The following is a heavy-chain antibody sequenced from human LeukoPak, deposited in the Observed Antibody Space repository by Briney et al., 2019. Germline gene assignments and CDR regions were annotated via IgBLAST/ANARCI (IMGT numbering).Heavy chain of an antibody. V-gene: IGHV1-46*01. Sequence: ASVKVSCKASGYTFTSYYMHWVRQAPGQGLEWMGIINPSGGSTSYAQKFQGRVTVTRDTSTSTVYMELSSLRAEDTAVYYCARGSGWYVGLDYWGRGTLVTVSS. CDR3: ARGSGWYVGLDY. CDR2: INPSGGST. J-gene: IGHJ4*02. CDR1: GYTFTSYY. D-gene: IGHD6-19*01.